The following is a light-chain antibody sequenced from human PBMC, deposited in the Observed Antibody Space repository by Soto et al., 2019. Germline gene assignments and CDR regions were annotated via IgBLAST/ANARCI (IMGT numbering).Light chain of an antibody. Sequence: DIVMPQFPLSLSVVPGEPASISCTSSQSLLQTNGHNYLDWYLQRPVQSPQLLIYLTSNRSAGVTDRFSGSGSGTDFTLKISRVEAEDVWVYFCMQALRTPLTFGPGTKVNL. V-gene: IGKV2-28*01. CDR3: MQALRTPLT. CDR1: QSLLQTNGHNY. J-gene: IGKJ3*01. CDR2: LTS.